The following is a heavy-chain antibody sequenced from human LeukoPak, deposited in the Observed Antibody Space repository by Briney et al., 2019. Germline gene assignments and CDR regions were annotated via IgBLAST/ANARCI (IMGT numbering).Heavy chain of an antibody. CDR3: ATGADYRDAFDM. D-gene: IGHD4-11*01. V-gene: IGHV1-69*11. CDR2: IIAILSQA. CDR1: GYTFTDYY. Sequence: SVKVSCKTSGYTFTDYYMHWVRQAPGQGLEWMGRIIAILSQANYAQKFRGRVSITADESTTTAYLELSRLRSEDTAVYYCATGADYRDAFDMWGQGTLVTVSS. J-gene: IGHJ3*02.